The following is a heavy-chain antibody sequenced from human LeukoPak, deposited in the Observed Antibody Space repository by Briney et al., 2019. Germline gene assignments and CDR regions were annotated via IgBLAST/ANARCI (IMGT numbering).Heavy chain of an antibody. V-gene: IGHV4-38-2*02. CDR3: ARGPPMITFGGARVNWFDP. CDR1: GYSISSGYY. CDR2: IYHSGST. D-gene: IGHD3-16*01. Sequence: PSETLSLTCTVSGYSISSGYYWGWIRQPPGKGLEWIGSIYHSGSTYYNPSLKSRVTISVDTSKNQFSLKLSSVTAADTAVYYCARGPPMITFGGARVNWFDPWGQGTLVTVSS. J-gene: IGHJ5*02.